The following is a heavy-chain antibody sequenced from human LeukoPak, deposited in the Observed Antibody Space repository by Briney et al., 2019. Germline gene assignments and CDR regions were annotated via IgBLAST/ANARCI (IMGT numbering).Heavy chain of an antibody. CDR1: GFTFSSYV. CDR2: ISGSGGST. V-gene: IGHV3-23*01. J-gene: IGHJ4*02. CDR3: XXXXXAXXXXXXXYFDY. Sequence: GGSLRLSCAASGFTFSSYVMSWVRQAPGKGLEWVSAISGSGGSTYYADSVKGRFNISRDNSKNTLYLQMNSLRAEDTAVYYXXXXXXAXXXXXXXYFDYXXQGTLVTVSS.